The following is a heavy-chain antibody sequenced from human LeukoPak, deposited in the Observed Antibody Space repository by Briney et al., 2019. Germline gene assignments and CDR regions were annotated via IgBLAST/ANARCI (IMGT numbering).Heavy chain of an antibody. Sequence: GRSLRLSCAASGASGFTFSSYAMHWVRQAPGKGLEWVAVISYDGSNQYYAASVKGRFAISRDNSKDTLYLEMHSLRSDDTAVYYCARGLIAEEFFRHWGQGTLVTVSS. D-gene: IGHD6-13*01. J-gene: IGHJ1*01. CDR1: GFTFSSYA. V-gene: IGHV3-30*09. CDR2: ISYDGSNQ. CDR3: ARGLIAEEFFRH.